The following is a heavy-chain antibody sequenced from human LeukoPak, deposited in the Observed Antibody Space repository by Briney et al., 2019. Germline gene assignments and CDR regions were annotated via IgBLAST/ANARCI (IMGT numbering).Heavy chain of an antibody. CDR2: NYYSGST. CDR3: ARLGPGGWYFDY. V-gene: IGHV4-59*01. CDR1: GGPISSNY. D-gene: IGHD6-19*01. Sequence: SETLSLTCTVSGGPISSNYWNWIRQPPSKGLEWIGYNYYSGSTNYNPSLKSRVTISVDTSKNQFSLKLSSVTAADTAVYYCARLGPGGWYFDYWGQGTLVTVSS. J-gene: IGHJ4*02.